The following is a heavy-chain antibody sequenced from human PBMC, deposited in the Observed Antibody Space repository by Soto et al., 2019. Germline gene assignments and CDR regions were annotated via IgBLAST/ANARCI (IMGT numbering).Heavy chain of an antibody. CDR2: INHTGGT. CDR1: GGSVNGYY. J-gene: IGHJ5*02. Sequence: SETLSLTCAVYGGSVNGYYWNWIRQPPGKGLEWIGEINHTGGTHYNPPLKSRVTMSVDTSKNQFSLRLSSVTAADTAIYYCATRITVFGLLIPPFDPWGQGTQVTVSS. V-gene: IGHV4-34*01. D-gene: IGHD3-3*01. CDR3: ATRITVFGLLIPPFDP.